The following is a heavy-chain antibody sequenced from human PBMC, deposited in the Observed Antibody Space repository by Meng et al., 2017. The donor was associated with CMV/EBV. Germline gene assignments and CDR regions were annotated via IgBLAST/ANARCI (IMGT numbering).Heavy chain of an antibody. CDR1: GGSFSGYY. Sequence: SQTLSLTCAVYGGSFSGYYWSWIRQPPGKGLEWIGEINHSGSTNYNPSLKSRVTISVDTSKNQFSLKLSSVTAADTAVYYCARDNGARPGRPYYYYGMDVWGQGTTVTVSS. D-gene: IGHD6-6*01. CDR2: INHSGST. J-gene: IGHJ6*02. V-gene: IGHV4-34*01. CDR3: ARDNGARPGRPYYYYGMDV.